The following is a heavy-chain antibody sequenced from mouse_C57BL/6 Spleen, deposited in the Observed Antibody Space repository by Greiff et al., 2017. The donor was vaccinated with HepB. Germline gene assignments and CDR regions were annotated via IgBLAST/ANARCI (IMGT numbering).Heavy chain of an antibody. V-gene: IGHV1-59*01. D-gene: IGHD2-2*01. CDR2: IDPSDSYT. Sequence: VQLQQPGAELVRPGTSVKLSCKASGYTFTSYWMHWVKQRPGQGLEWIGVIDPSDSYTNYNQKFKGKATLTVDTSSSTAYMQLSSLTSEDSAVYYCAREFYYGYPFAYWGQGTLVTVSA. J-gene: IGHJ3*01. CDR3: AREFYYGYPFAY. CDR1: GYTFTSYW.